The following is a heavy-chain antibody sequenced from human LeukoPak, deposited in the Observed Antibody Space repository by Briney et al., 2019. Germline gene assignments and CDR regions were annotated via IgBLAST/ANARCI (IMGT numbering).Heavy chain of an antibody. J-gene: IGHJ4*02. CDR1: GGSFSGYY. CDR2: INHSGST. D-gene: IGHD1-26*01. V-gene: IGHV4-34*01. CDR3: ARGGRGTYYVQILVY. Sequence: SETLSLTCAVYGGSFSGYYWSWIRQPPGKGLEWIGEINHSGSTNYNPSLKSRVTISVDTSKNQFSLKLSSVTAADTAVYYCARGGRGTYYVQILVYWGQGTLVTVSS.